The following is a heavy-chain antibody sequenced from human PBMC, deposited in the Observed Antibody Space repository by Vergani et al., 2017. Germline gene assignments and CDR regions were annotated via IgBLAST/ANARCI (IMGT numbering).Heavy chain of an antibody. CDR1: GFRFSDYG. V-gene: IGHV3-30*18. CDR2: ISYDGDTT. Sequence: HVQMVESGGGVVQAGRSLRLSCAVSGFRFSDYGMHWVRQAPGRGLEWVALISYDGDTTYYEDSVKGRFTISRDNSKNTLFLQMHNLRVEDTALYYCAKFPLNITTPDRGDFWGQGSLVTVSS. J-gene: IGHJ4*02. CDR3: AKFPLNITTPDRGDF. D-gene: IGHD1-1*01.